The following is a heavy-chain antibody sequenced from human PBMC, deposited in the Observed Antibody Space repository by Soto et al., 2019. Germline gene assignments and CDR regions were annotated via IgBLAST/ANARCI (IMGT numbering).Heavy chain of an antibody. V-gene: IGHV4-38-2*01. J-gene: IGHJ4*02. Sequence: KPSETLSLTCAVSGYSISGGYFWGWIRQSPGKGLEWIGSISHGGVTSYNPSLKSRVTISADTSQNQFSLKATSVTAADSGVYYCTMERDGSVVDHWGRGTLVTVSS. CDR1: GYSISGGYF. CDR2: ISHGGVT. D-gene: IGHD1-26*01. CDR3: TMERDGSVVDH.